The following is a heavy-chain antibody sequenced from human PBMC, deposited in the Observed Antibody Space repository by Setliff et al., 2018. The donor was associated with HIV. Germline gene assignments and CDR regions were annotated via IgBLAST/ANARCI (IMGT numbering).Heavy chain of an antibody. J-gene: IGHJ3*02. V-gene: IGHV1-69*13. CDR1: GYTFTSYG. Sequence: GASVKVSCKASGYTFTSYGISWVRQAPGQGLEWMGWISAVFGTANYAQKFQGRVTISADESTSTAYMELSSLRSEDTAVYYCARSLILGGAFDSWGQETMVTVSS. D-gene: IGHD3-16*01. CDR2: ISAVFGTA. CDR3: ARSLILGGAFDS.